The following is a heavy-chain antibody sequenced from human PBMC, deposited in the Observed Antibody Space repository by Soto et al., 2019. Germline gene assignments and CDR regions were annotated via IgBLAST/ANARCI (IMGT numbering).Heavy chain of an antibody. J-gene: IGHJ6*02. V-gene: IGHV3-13*05. CDR1: GFTFRNYD. CDR3: ARTDRDFYGLDV. Sequence: EVQLVESGGGLVQPGGSLRLSCEASGFTFRNYDMHWVRQGTGKGLEWVSGISAAGDPDYADSVESRFTISRENAQNSFFLQINSLRVADTAVYYCARTDRDFYGLDVWGQGTTVIVSS. CDR2: ISAAGDP.